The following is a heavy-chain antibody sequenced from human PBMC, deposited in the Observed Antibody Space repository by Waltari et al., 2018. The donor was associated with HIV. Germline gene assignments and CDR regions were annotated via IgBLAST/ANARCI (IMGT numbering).Heavy chain of an antibody. V-gene: IGHV3-21*01. J-gene: IGHJ4*02. CDR1: GFTFSSYS. CDR2: ISSSSSYI. D-gene: IGHD3-22*01. Sequence: EVQLVESGGGLVKPGGSLRLSCAASGFTFSSYSMNWVRQAPGKGLAWVSSISSSSSYIFYADSVKGRFTISGDNAKNSLYLQMNSLRAEDTAVYYCARARHYYDSSGSPDYWGQGTLVTVSS. CDR3: ARARHYYDSSGSPDY.